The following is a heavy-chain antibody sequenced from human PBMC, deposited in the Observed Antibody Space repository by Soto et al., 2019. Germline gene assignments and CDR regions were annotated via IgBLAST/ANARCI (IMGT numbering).Heavy chain of an antibody. Sequence: GGSLRLSCVASGFTFSNYAMSWVRQAPGKGLEWVSAVSASGGTPYYATSVQGRFTISRDNSKNTFYLQMSSLRVEDTAIYYCAKDVGPRIGDIPPYYWGQGTLVTVSS. CDR1: GFTFSNYA. CDR2: VSASGGTP. CDR3: AKDVGPRIGDIPPYY. D-gene: IGHD2-15*01. J-gene: IGHJ4*02. V-gene: IGHV3-23*01.